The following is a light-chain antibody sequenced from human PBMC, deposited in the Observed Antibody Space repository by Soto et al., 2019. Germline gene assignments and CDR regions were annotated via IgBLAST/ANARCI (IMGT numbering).Light chain of an antibody. CDR2: GAS. J-gene: IGKJ2*01. CDR1: QSVSSK. CDR3: QQYNNWPPYT. V-gene: IGKV3-15*01. Sequence: EIVITQSPATLSVSPGERATLSCRASQSVSSKLAWYQQKPGQAPRHLIYGASTRATGIPARFSGSGSGTDFTLTISSLQPEDFAVYYCQQYNNWPPYTFGQGTKLEIK.